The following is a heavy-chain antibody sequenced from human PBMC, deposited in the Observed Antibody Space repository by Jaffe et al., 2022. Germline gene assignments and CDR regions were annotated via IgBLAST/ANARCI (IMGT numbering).Heavy chain of an antibody. J-gene: IGHJ4*02. Sequence: EVQLVESGGGLVQPGGSLRLSCAASGFTVSSNYMSWVRQAPGKGLEWVSVIYSGGSTYYADSVKGRFTISRHNSKNTLYLQMNSLRAEDTAVYYCATAPLYSSSWYYFDYWGQGTLVTVSS. D-gene: IGHD6-13*01. CDR3: ATAPLYSSSWYYFDY. CDR2: IYSGGST. V-gene: IGHV3-53*04. CDR1: GFTVSSNY.